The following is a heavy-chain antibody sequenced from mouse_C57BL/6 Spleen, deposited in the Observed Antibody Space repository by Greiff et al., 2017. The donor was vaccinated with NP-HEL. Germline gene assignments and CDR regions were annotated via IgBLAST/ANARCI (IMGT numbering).Heavy chain of an antibody. Sequence: EVQLQQSGPVLVKPGASVKMSCKASGYTFTDYYMNWVKQSHGKSLEWIGVINPYNGGTSYNQKFKGKATLTVDKSSSTAYMELNSLTSEDSAVDDCASGQVSSQYYFDYWGQGTTLTVSS. CDR2: INPYNGGT. D-gene: IGHD1-1*01. CDR3: ASGQVSSQYYFDY. V-gene: IGHV1-19*01. J-gene: IGHJ2*01. CDR1: GYTFTDYY.